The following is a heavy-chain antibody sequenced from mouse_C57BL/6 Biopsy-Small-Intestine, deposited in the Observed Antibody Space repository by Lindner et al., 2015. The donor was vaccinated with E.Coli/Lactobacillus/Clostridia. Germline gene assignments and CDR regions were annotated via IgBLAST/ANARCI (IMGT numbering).Heavy chain of an antibody. CDR1: GYSFTGYY. CDR3: ARSYYDYLDY. J-gene: IGHJ2*01. D-gene: IGHD2-4*01. V-gene: IGHV1-42*01. CDR2: INPISGGT. Sequence: VQLQESGPELVKPGASVKISCKASGYSFTGYYMNWVKQSPEKSLEWIGEINPISGGTAYNQKFKAKATITVDKYSSTAYIQLKSLTSEDSAVYYCARSYYDYLDYWGQGTTLTVSS.